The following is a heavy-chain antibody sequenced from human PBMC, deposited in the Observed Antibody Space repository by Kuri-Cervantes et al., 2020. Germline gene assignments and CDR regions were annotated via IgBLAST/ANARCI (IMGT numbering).Heavy chain of an antibody. CDR3: AAEDLNYYDSSGFSISP. J-gene: IGHJ4*02. D-gene: IGHD3-22*01. CDR1: GGTFSSYA. Sequence: SVKVSCKASGGTFSSYATSWVRQAPGQGLEWMGGIIPIFGTANYAQKFQGRVTITADESTSTAYMELSSLRSEDTAVYYCAAEDLNYYDSSGFSISPWGQGTLVTVSS. CDR2: IIPIFGTA. V-gene: IGHV1-69*13.